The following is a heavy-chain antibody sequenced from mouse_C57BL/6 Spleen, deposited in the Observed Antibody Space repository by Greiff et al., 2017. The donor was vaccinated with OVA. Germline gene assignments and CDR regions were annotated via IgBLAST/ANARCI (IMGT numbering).Heavy chain of an antibody. Sequence: QVQLQQPGAELVKPGASVKLSCKASGYTFTSYWMQWVKQRPGQGLEWIGEIDPSDSYTNYNQTFKGKAPLTVDTSSSTAYRQLSSLTSKDSAVYYCARGRLTTVVARPYYFDYWGQGTTLTVSS. CDR2: IDPSDSYT. CDR3: ARGRLTTVVARPYYFDY. J-gene: IGHJ2*01. V-gene: IGHV1-50*01. CDR1: GYTFTSYW. D-gene: IGHD1-1*01.